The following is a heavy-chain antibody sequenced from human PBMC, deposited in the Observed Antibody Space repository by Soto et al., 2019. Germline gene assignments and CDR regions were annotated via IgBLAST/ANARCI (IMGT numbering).Heavy chain of an antibody. CDR1: DGSINSDY. J-gene: IGHJ6*03. CDR2: IFYTGST. Sequence: QVRLQESGPGLVKPSETLSLTCTVSDGSINSDYWSWIRQPPGKGLEWIGYIFYTGSTNYNPSLKSRVTISLDKSKNHFSLKLISVTAADTAVYYCARCYYYYYIDVWGRGTTVTVSS. V-gene: IGHV4-59*01. CDR3: ARCYYYYYIDV.